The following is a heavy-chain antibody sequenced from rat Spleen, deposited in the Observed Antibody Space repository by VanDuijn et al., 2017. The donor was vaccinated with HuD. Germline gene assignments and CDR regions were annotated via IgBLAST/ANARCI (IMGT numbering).Heavy chain of an antibody. Sequence: EVQLVESGGGLVQPGRSLKLSCAASGFTFSDYNMAWVRQAPKKGLEWVATISYDGSSTYYRDSVKGRFTISRDNAKSTLYLQMDSLRSEDTATYYCARHYTYYGFPRYFDYWGQGVMVTVSS. V-gene: IGHV5-7*01. D-gene: IGHD1-9*01. CDR1: GFTFSDYN. CDR2: ISYDGSST. J-gene: IGHJ2*01. CDR3: ARHYTYYGFPRYFDY.